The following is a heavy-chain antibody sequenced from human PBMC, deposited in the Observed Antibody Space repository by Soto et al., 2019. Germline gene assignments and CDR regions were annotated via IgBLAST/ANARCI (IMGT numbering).Heavy chain of an antibody. CDR3: AKDSYYDFWSGPTPYYYYGMDV. D-gene: IGHD3-3*01. Sequence: GGSLRLSCAASGFTFSTYSMHWVRQAPGKGLEWVSFISSASSNIYYADSVKGRFTISRDNSKNTLYLQMNSLRAEDTAVYYCAKDSYYDFWSGPTPYYYYGMDVWGQGTTVTVSS. V-gene: IGHV3-21*01. CDR2: ISSASSNI. CDR1: GFTFSTYS. J-gene: IGHJ6*02.